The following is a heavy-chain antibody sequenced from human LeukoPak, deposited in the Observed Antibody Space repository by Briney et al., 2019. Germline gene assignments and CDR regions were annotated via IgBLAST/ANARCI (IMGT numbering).Heavy chain of an antibody. CDR1: GGTFSSYA. D-gene: IGHD3-22*01. CDR3: ARQNNYYDSSGYQTPFDY. J-gene: IGHJ4*02. CDR2: IIPIFGTA. Sequence: SVKVSCKASGGTFSSYAISWVRQAPGQGLEWMGGIIPIFGTANYAQKFQGRVTITTDESTSTAYMELSSLRSEDTAVYYCARQNNYYDSSGYQTPFDYWGQGTLVTVSS. V-gene: IGHV1-69*05.